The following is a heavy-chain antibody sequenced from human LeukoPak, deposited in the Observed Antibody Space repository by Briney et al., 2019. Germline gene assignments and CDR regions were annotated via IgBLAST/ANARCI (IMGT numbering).Heavy chain of an antibody. CDR1: GYTFTGYY. Sequence: EASVKVSCKASGYTFTGYYIHWVRQAPGQGLEWMGWINPNSGGTNYAQKFQGRVTMTRDTSISTAYMELSRLRSDDTAVYYCARDRDYDILTGREAEDYFDYWGQGTLVTVSS. V-gene: IGHV1-2*02. D-gene: IGHD3-9*01. J-gene: IGHJ4*02. CDR2: INPNSGGT. CDR3: ARDRDYDILTGREAEDYFDY.